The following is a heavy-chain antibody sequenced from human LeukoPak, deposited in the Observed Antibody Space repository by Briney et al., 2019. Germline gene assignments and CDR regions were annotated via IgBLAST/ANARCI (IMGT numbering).Heavy chain of an antibody. V-gene: IGHV1-46*01. Sequence: ASVKVSCKASGYTFTSYYMHWVRQAPGQGLEWMGIINPSGGSTSYAQKFQGRVTMTRDTSTSTVYMELSSLRSEDTAVYYCARVGYCSGGRCYRGSDNFDYWGQGTLVTVSS. J-gene: IGHJ4*02. CDR1: GYTFTSYY. CDR2: INPSGGST. D-gene: IGHD2-15*01. CDR3: ARVGYCSGGRCYRGSDNFDY.